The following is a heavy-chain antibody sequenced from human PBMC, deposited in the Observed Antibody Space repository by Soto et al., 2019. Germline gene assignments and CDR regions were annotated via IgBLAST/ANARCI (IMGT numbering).Heavy chain of an antibody. CDR3: AKDSRLPGFGLLIHAFDI. J-gene: IGHJ3*02. CDR2: ISGSLGSA. CDR1: GFTFNDYA. D-gene: IGHD3-3*01. Sequence: GGSLRLSCAVSGFTFNDYAMSWVRQAPGKGLEWVSTISGSLGSAYYAASVEGRFTISGDNSNNTLYLQMNSLRVEDTATYYCAKDSRLPGFGLLIHAFDIWGQGTMVTVSS. V-gene: IGHV3-23*01.